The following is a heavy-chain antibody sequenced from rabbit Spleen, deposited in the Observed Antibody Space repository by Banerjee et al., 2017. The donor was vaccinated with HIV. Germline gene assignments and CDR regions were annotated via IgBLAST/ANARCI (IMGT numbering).Heavy chain of an antibody. CDR2: IDAGSGGSD. CDR3: ARDLASVVGWNFGW. J-gene: IGHJ4*01. CDR1: GFDFNNNV. D-gene: IGHD3-1*01. Sequence: QEQLVEYGGDLVQPEGSLTLTCKASGFDFNNNVMCWVRQAPGKGLEWIACIDAGSGGSDYYANWAKGRFTISRTSSTTVTLQMTSLTAADTASYFCARDLASVVGWNFGWWGPGTLVTVS. V-gene: IGHV1S45*01.